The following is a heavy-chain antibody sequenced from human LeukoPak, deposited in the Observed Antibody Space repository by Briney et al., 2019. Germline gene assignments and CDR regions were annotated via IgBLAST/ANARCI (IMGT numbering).Heavy chain of an antibody. CDR2: ISWDGDNT. CDR1: GFTFSSYG. CDR3: AKDARGGEDLQDISFYYYDSSGIDY. D-gene: IGHD3-22*01. J-gene: IGHJ4*02. V-gene: IGHV3-43*02. Sequence: GGSLRLSCAASGFTFSSYGMHWVRQAPGKGLEWVSLISWDGDNTYYADSVKGRFTISRDNSKNSLYLQMNGLRTEDTAFYYCAKDARGGEDLQDISFYYYDSSGIDYWGQGTLVTVSS.